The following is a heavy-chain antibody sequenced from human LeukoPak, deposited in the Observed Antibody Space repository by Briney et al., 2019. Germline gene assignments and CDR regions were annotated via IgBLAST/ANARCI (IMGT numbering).Heavy chain of an antibody. CDR2: INPNSGGT. CDR3: ARVKSIAARLAYYYMDV. V-gene: IGHV1-2*02. Sequence: ASVKVSCKASGYTFTGYYMHWVRQAPGQGLEWMGWINPNSGGTNYAQKFQGRVTMTRDTSISTAYMELSRLRSDDTAVYYCARVKSIAARLAYYYMDVWGKGTTVTVSS. J-gene: IGHJ6*03. CDR1: GYTFTGYY. D-gene: IGHD6-6*01.